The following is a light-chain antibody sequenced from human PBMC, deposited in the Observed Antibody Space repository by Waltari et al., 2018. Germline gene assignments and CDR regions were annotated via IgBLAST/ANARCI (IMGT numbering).Light chain of an antibody. CDR3: QQSYNTPLS. CDR2: TTS. CDR1: QSVSKY. Sequence: DIQMTQSPSSLSASVGDRVTITCRASQSVSKYLNWYQQQPGKARKLLIYTTSNLQSGVPSRFSGSGSGTDFTLTISSLQLEDLATYYCQQSYNTPLSFGGGTKVEIK. V-gene: IGKV1-39*01. J-gene: IGKJ4*01.